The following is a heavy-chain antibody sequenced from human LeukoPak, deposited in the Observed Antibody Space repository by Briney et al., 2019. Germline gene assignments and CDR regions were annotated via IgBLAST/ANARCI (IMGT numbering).Heavy chain of an antibody. CDR2: ISSSGSTI. D-gene: IGHD3-10*02. J-gene: IGHJ6*04. V-gene: IGHV3-48*03. CDR1: GFTSSSYE. Sequence: GSLRLSCAASGFTSSSYEMNWVRQAPGRGLEWVSYISSSGSTIYYADSVKGRFTISRDNAKNSLYLQMNSLRAEDTAVYYCAELGITMIGGVWGKRTTVTISS. CDR3: AELGITMIGGV.